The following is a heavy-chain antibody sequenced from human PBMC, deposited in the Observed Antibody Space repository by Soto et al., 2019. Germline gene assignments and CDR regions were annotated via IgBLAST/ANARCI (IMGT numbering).Heavy chain of an antibody. Sequence: QVQLQESGPGLVKPSETLSLTCTVSGGSISGYYWSWIRQPPGKGLEWIGYIYYSGSTKYNPSLKSRVTISVDTSKNQFSLKLNSVTAADTAVYYCARHVANGFTFDRWGRGTLVTVSS. CDR2: IYYSGST. CDR3: ARHVANGFTFDR. CDR1: GGSISGYY. V-gene: IGHV4-59*08. D-gene: IGHD2-21*01. J-gene: IGHJ2*01.